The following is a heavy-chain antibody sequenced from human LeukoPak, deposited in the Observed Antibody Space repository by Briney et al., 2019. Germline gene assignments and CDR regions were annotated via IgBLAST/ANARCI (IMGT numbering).Heavy chain of an antibody. CDR1: GFSINSYS. D-gene: IGHD4-17*01. CDR2: ISSSGGYI. CDR3: ARLRDTVTSASDY. Sequence: PGGSLRLSCAASGFSINSYSMTWVRQAPGKGLEWVSTISSSGGYIYYADSVKGRFTISRDTAKNSLYLQMNSLRVGDTAVYNCARLRDTVTSASDYWAREPWSPSPQ. V-gene: IGHV3-21*01. J-gene: IGHJ4*02.